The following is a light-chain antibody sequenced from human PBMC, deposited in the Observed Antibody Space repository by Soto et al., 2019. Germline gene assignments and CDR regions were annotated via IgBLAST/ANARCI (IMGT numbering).Light chain of an antibody. CDR1: QSVDSN. V-gene: IGKV3-15*01. CDR2: GAS. Sequence: EILMTQSPATLSVSPGERATLSCRASQSVDSNLAWYRQKPGQAPRLLIYGASTRATGTSARFSGSGSGTEFTLTISSLQSEDFGVYYCQQYNNWWTFGQGTKVDIK. CDR3: QQYNNWWT. J-gene: IGKJ1*01.